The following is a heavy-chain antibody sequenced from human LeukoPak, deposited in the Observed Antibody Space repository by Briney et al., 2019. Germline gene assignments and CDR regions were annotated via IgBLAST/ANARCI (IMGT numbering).Heavy chain of an antibody. Sequence: SETLSLTCTVSGGSISSYYWSWIRQPPGKGLEWIGYIYYSGSTNYNPSLKSRVTTSVDTSKNQFSLKLTSVTAADTAVYYCARRNNNSSGYYSIYFDSWGQGTLVTVSS. CDR3: ARRNNNSSGYYSIYFDS. CDR1: GGSISSYY. D-gene: IGHD3-22*01. V-gene: IGHV4-59*01. J-gene: IGHJ4*02. CDR2: IYYSGST.